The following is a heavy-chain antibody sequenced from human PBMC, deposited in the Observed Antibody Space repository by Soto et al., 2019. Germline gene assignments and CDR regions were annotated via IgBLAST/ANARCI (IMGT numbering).Heavy chain of an antibody. V-gene: IGHV4-34*01. CDR3: AKVGGGGPVTAAIGRFDS. Sequence: SETLSLTCAVYGGSFSGYYWSWIRQPPGKGLERIGEINHSGSTNYNPSLKSRVTISVVTSKNQFSLKLRSVTAADTAMDYCAKVGGGGPVTAAIGRFDSWGQGTQVTVSS. CDR2: INHSGST. J-gene: IGHJ4*02. CDR1: GGSFSGYY. D-gene: IGHD3-16*01.